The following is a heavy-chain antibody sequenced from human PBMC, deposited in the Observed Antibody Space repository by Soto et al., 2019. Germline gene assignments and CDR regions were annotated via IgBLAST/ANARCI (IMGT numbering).Heavy chain of an antibody. V-gene: IGHV3-7*01. Sequence: GGSLRLSCAASGFTFSSYWMSWVRQAPGKGLKWVANIKQDGSEKYYVDSVKGRFTISRDNAKNSLYLQMNSLRAEDTAVYYCARDSGYDYGRSKDFDYWGQGTLVTVSS. CDR3: ARDSGYDYGRSKDFDY. D-gene: IGHD5-12*01. CDR2: IKQDGSEK. J-gene: IGHJ4*02. CDR1: GFTFSSYW.